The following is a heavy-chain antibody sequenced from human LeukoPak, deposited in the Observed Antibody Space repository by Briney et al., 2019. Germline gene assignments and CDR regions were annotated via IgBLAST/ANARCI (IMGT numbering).Heavy chain of an antibody. V-gene: IGHV1-8*01. Sequence: GASVKVSCKASGYTFTSYDINWVRQATGQGLEWMGWMNPNSGNTGYAQKFQGRVTMTRDTSISTAYMELSRLRSDDTAVYYCARGHSSWLNWFDPWGQGTLVTVSS. J-gene: IGHJ5*02. CDR3: ARGHSSWLNWFDP. CDR1: GYTFTSYD. CDR2: MNPNSGNT. D-gene: IGHD6-13*01.